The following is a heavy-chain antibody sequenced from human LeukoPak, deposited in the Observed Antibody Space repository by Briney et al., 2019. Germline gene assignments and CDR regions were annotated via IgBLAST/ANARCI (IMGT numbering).Heavy chain of an antibody. J-gene: IGHJ4*02. D-gene: IGHD3-3*01. Sequence: SETLSLTCAVYGGSFSGYYWSWIRQPPGKGLEWIGEINHSGSTIYNPSLKSRVTISVDTSKNQFSLKLSSVTAADTAVYYCARVLRFLEWLPISFDYWGQGTLVTVSS. CDR2: INHSGST. CDR1: GGSFSGYY. V-gene: IGHV4-34*01. CDR3: ARVLRFLEWLPISFDY.